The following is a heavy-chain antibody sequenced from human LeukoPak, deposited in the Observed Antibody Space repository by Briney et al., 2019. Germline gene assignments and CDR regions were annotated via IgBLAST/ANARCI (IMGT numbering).Heavy chain of an antibody. CDR1: GFTFSDHY. D-gene: IGHD2/OR15-2a*01. V-gene: IGHV3-11*04. J-gene: IGHJ4*02. CDR3: ARGHFGLDY. CDR2: IYTDDTTI. Sequence: GGSLRLSCLASGFTFSDHYMSWIRQAPGKGLEWVSYIYTDDTTIYYGDSVKGRFTISRDNARNTLYLQMNSLRAEDTAVYYCARGHFGLDYWGQGTLVTVPS.